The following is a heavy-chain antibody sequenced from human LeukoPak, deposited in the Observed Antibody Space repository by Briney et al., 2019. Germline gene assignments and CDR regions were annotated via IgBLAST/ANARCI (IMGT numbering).Heavy chain of an antibody. V-gene: IGHV3-30*18. Sequence: GRSLRLSCAASGFTFSSYGMHWVRQAPGKGLEWVAVISYDGSNKYYADSVKGRFTISRDNSKNTLYLQMNSLRAEDTAVYYCAKGRNYYYGSGSHWGQGTLVTVSS. CDR1: GFTFSSYG. J-gene: IGHJ4*02. D-gene: IGHD3-10*01. CDR3: AKGRNYYYGSGSH. CDR2: ISYDGSNK.